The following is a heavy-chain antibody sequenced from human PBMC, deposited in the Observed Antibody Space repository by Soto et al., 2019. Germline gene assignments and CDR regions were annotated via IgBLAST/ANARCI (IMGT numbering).Heavy chain of an antibody. D-gene: IGHD6-13*01. CDR1: GYTFTGYY. Sequence: ASVKVSCKASGYTFTGYYMHWVRQAPGQGLEWMGWINPNSGGTNYAQKFQGWVTMTRDTSISTAYMELSRLRSEDAAVYYCVAAAGSLWFDPWGQGTLVTVSS. J-gene: IGHJ5*02. CDR3: VAAAGSLWFDP. V-gene: IGHV1-2*04. CDR2: INPNSGGT.